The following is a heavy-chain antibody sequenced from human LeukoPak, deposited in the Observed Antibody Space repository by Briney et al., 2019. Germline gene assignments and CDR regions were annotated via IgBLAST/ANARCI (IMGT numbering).Heavy chain of an antibody. V-gene: IGHV1-24*01. CDR1: GYTLTELS. Sequence: ASVKVSCKVSGYTLTELSMHWVRQAPGKGLEWMGGFDPEDGETIYAQKFQGRVTMTEDTSTDTAYMELSSLRSEDTAVYYCATRGITVVNPHRTFDYWGQGTLVTVS. CDR2: FDPEDGET. J-gene: IGHJ4*02. CDR3: ATRGITVVNPHRTFDY. D-gene: IGHD4-23*01.